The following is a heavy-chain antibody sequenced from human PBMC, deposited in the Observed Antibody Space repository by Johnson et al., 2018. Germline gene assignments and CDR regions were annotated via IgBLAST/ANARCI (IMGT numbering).Heavy chain of an antibody. CDR1: GDTFRSYG. D-gene: IGHD5-24*01. Sequence: VQLVESGAEVKKPGSSVKVSCKASGDTFRSYGITWVRQAPGQGLEWMGGIIPLFGTTDYAQKLQGRVTITADESTNTVYMDRGRLRSEDTAVYYCAVEMQNIWGQGTLVTFSS. V-gene: IGHV1-69*01. CDR3: AVEMQNI. CDR2: IIPLFGTT. J-gene: IGHJ3*02.